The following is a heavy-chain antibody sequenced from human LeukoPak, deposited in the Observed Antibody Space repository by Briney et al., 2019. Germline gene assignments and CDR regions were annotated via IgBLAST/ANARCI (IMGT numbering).Heavy chain of an antibody. D-gene: IGHD3-22*01. V-gene: IGHV1-46*01. CDR1: GYTFTSYY. Sequence: GASVKVSCKASGYTFTSYYMHWVRQAPGQGLEWMGIINPSGGSTSYAQKFQGRVTMTTDTSTSTAYMELRSLRSDDTAVYYCARLHDSSEMDVWGKGTTVTVSS. J-gene: IGHJ6*04. CDR2: INPSGGST. CDR3: ARLHDSSEMDV.